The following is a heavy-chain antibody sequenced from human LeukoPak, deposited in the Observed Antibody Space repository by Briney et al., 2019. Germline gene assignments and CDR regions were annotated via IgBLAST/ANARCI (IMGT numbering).Heavy chain of an antibody. Sequence: GGSLGLSCAASGFTFSSFSMNWVRQAPGKGLEWVSYITRDTTSISYAVSVKGRFTIPRDNAKNSLYLQMNSLTDEDTAVYYCVRDLYWAFDSWGQGTLVTVSS. D-gene: IGHD2-8*02. V-gene: IGHV3-48*02. J-gene: IGHJ4*02. CDR1: GFTFSSFS. CDR3: VRDLYWAFDS. CDR2: ITRDTTSI.